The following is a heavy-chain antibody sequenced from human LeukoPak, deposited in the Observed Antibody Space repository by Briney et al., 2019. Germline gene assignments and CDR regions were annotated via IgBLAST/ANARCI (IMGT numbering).Heavy chain of an antibody. CDR2: ISYDGTNQ. D-gene: IGHD2-8*01. J-gene: IGHJ4*02. CDR1: GFTFSTYV. CDR3: AGVYDGNFGYFDY. V-gene: IGHV3-30-3*01. Sequence: GRSLRLSCAASGFTFSTYVMHWVRQAPGKELEWVAVISYDGTNQYYADSVKGRFTISRDNSKNTLYLQMNSLRAEDTAVYYCAGVYDGNFGYFDYWGQGTLVTVSS.